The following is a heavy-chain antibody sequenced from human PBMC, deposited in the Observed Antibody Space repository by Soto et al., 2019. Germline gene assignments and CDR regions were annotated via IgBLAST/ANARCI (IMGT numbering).Heavy chain of an antibody. Sequence: ASVKVSCKASGYTFTSNGISWVRQAPGQGLEWMGWISAYNGNTNYAQKLQGRVTMTTDTSTSTAYMELRSLRSDDTAVYYCARDYRDYYDSSGYYGTEFDYWGQGTLVTVSS. V-gene: IGHV1-18*01. CDR2: ISAYNGNT. CDR3: ARDYRDYYDSSGYYGTEFDY. D-gene: IGHD3-22*01. J-gene: IGHJ4*02. CDR1: GYTFTSNG.